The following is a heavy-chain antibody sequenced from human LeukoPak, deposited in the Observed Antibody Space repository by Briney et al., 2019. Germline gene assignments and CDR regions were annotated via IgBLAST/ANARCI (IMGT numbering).Heavy chain of an antibody. CDR2: ISYDGSNK. CDR1: GFTFSSYA. CDR3: ARAPPGDAFDI. D-gene: IGHD7-27*01. V-gene: IGHV3-30-3*01. J-gene: IGHJ3*02. Sequence: GGSLRLSCAASGFTFSSYAMHWVRQAPGKGLEWVAVISYDGSNKYYADSVKGRFTISRDNSKNTLYLQMNSLRAEDTAVYYCARAPPGDAFDIWGQGTMVTVSS.